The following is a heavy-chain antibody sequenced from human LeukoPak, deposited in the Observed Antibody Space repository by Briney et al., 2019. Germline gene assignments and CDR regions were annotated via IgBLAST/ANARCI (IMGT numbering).Heavy chain of an antibody. J-gene: IGHJ6*02. CDR2: INHSGST. V-gene: IGHV4-34*01. Sequence: SETLSLTCAVYGGSFSGYYWSWIRQLPGKGLEWIGEINHSGSTNYNPSLKSRVTISVDTSKNQFSLKLSSVTAADTAVYYCARARCSSTSCYTRYYGMDVWGQGTTVTVSS. CDR1: GGSFSGYY. D-gene: IGHD2-2*02. CDR3: ARARCSSTSCYTRYYGMDV.